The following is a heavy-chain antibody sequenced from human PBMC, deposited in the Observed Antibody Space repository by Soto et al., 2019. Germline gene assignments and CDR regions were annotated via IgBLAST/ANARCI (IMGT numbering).Heavy chain of an antibody. Sequence: SETLSLTCIVSGDSISNYYWSWIRQPPGKGLEWIGYVSYSGSTNYNPALKSRVSISVDTSKNQFSLKLSSVTAADTAVYYCARAEGYYYGSGTYYKRWWFDPWGQGTPVTVSS. J-gene: IGHJ5*02. V-gene: IGHV4-59*01. CDR3: ARAEGYYYGSGTYYKRWWFDP. D-gene: IGHD3-10*01. CDR1: GDSISNYY. CDR2: VSYSGST.